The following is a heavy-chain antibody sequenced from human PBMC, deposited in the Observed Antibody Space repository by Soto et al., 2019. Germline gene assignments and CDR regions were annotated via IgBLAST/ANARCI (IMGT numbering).Heavy chain of an antibody. J-gene: IGHJ4*02. CDR1: AFTFNTYA. CDR2: ISVSGGGT. CDR3: AKSGGASPYYFDY. Sequence: EVQLLESGGGLVQPGGSLRLSCAASAFTFNTYAMGWVRQAPGKGLEWVSAISVSGGGTYYADSVKGRFTISRDTSKNTLYLQMNSLRADDTAVYYWAKSGGASPYYFDYWGWGTLVTGSS. D-gene: IGHD1-26*01. V-gene: IGHV3-23*01.